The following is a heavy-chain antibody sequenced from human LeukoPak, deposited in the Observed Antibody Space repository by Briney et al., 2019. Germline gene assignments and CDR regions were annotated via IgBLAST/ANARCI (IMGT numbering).Heavy chain of an antibody. CDR3: ASRSGSNLAFDI. CDR1: GGSISSGSYY. J-gene: IGHJ3*02. D-gene: IGHD1-26*01. Sequence: PSQTLSLTCTVSGGSISSGSYYWTWIRQPAGKGLEWIGRIYTSGSTNYNPSLKSRVTISVDTSKNQFSLKLSSVTAADTAVYYCASRSGSNLAFDIWGQGTLVTVSS. CDR2: IYTSGST. V-gene: IGHV4-61*02.